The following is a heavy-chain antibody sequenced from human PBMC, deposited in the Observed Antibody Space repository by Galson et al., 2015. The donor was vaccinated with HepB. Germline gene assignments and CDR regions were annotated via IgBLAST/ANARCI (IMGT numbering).Heavy chain of an antibody. V-gene: IGHV1-46*03. D-gene: IGHD2-15*01. CDR3: ASIGCSGGSCYSHYYYGMDV. J-gene: IGHJ6*02. CDR1: GSTFTSYY. Sequence: SVKVSCKASGSTFTSYYMHWVRQAPGQGLEWMGIINPSGGSTSYAQKFQGRVTMTRDTSTSTVYMELSSLRSEDTAVYYCASIGCSGGSCYSHYYYGMDVWGQGTTVTVSS. CDR2: INPSGGST.